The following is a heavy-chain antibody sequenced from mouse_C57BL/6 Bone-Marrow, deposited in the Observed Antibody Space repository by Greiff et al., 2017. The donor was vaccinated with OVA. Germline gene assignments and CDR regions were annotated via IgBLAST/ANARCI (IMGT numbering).Heavy chain of an antibody. CDR3: ARHWYYGSSYDYAMDY. J-gene: IGHJ4*01. CDR1: GFTFSSYG. V-gene: IGHV5-6*01. CDR2: ISSGGSYT. Sequence: EVKLMESGGDLVKPGGSLKLSCAASGFTFSSYGMSWVRQTPDKRLEWVATISSGGSYTYYPDSVKGRFTISRDNAKNTLYLQMSSLKSEDTAMYYCARHWYYGSSYDYAMDYWGQGTSVTVSS. D-gene: IGHD1-1*01.